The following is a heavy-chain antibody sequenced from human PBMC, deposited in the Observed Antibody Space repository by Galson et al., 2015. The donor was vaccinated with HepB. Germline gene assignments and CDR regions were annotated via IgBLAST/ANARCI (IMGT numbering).Heavy chain of an antibody. Sequence: SLRLSCAASGFTFSDYYMSWIRQAPGKGLEWVSYVSSSSSYTNYADSVKGRFTISRDNAKNSLYLQMNSLRAEDTAVYYCARAGPVEGDYWGQGTLVTVSS. J-gene: IGHJ4*02. CDR2: VSSSSSYT. CDR3: ARAGPVEGDY. D-gene: IGHD6-19*01. V-gene: IGHV3-11*05. CDR1: GFTFSDYY.